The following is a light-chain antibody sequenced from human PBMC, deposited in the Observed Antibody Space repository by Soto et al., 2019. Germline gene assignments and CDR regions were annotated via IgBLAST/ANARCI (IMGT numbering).Light chain of an antibody. CDR2: DVS. Sequence: QSALTQPRSVSGSPGQSVTISCTGTSSDVGGYNYVSWYQQHPGKAPKLMIYDVSKRPSGVPDRFSGSKSGNTASLTISGLQAEDEADYYCCSYAGSNNFYVFGTGTKLTVL. CDR1: SSDVGGYNY. J-gene: IGLJ1*01. CDR3: CSYAGSNNFYV. V-gene: IGLV2-11*01.